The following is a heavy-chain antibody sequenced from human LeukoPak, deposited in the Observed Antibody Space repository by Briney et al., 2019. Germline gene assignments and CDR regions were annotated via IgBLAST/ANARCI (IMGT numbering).Heavy chain of an antibody. CDR2: IYYSGST. J-gene: IGHJ5*02. Sequence: SQTLSLTCTVSGGSISSGGYYWSWIRQHPGKGLEWIGYIYYSGSTYYNPSLKSRVTISVDTSKNQFSLKLSPVTAADTAVYYCAREYCSSTSCYPSNWFDPWGQGTLVTVSS. CDR3: AREYCSSTSCYPSNWFDP. V-gene: IGHV4-31*03. CDR1: GGSISSGGYY. D-gene: IGHD2-2*01.